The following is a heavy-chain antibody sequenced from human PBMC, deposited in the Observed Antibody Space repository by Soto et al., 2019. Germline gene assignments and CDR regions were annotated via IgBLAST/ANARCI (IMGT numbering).Heavy chain of an antibody. J-gene: IGHJ6*02. CDR1: GFTFSSYG. V-gene: IGHV3-33*01. Sequence: QVQLVESGGGGVQPGRSLRLSCAASGFTFSSYGMHWVRQAPGKGLEWVAVIWYDGSNKYYADSVKGRFTISRDNSKNTLYLQMNSLRAEDTAVYYCARDFLSSSRYYYYGMDVWGQGTTVTVSS. D-gene: IGHD6-6*01. CDR3: ARDFLSSSRYYYYGMDV. CDR2: IWYDGSNK.